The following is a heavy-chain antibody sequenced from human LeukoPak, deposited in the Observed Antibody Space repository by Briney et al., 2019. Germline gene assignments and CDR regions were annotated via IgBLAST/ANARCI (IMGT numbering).Heavy chain of an antibody. Sequence: SETLSLTCTVSGGSISSYYWSWIRHPAGKGLEWIGRIYTSGNTNYNPPLKSRVTTSVDTSKNQYSLKLSSVTAADTAVYYCARDLDYGGKSGSWFDPWGQGTLVTVSS. J-gene: IGHJ5*02. V-gene: IGHV4-4*07. CDR3: ARDLDYGGKSGSWFDP. CDR2: IYTSGNT. D-gene: IGHD4-23*01. CDR1: GGSISSYY.